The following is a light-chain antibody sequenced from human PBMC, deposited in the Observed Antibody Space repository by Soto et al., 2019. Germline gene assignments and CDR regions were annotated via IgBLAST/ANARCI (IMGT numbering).Light chain of an antibody. Sequence: DIQMTQSPSTLSAYVGGRVTITCRASQRPSSWLAWYLQKPGTALNLLTYKASTLQSVIPSRISGSGSGTEFTLTISSLQADDSDTYYCQQYNDNWTFGQGTKVDI. CDR3: QQYNDNWT. CDR1: QRPSSW. CDR2: KAS. J-gene: IGKJ1*01. V-gene: IGKV1-5*03.